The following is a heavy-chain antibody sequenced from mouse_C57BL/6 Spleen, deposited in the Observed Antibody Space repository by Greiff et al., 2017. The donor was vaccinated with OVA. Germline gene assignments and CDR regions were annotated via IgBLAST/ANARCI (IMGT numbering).Heavy chain of an antibody. CDR3: AKADVRAMDY. CDR2: IDPSDSET. CDR1: GYTFTSYW. V-gene: IGHV1-52*01. D-gene: IGHD6-1*01. Sequence: QVQLQQPGAELVRPGSSVKLSCKASGYTFTSYWMHWVKQRPIQGLEWIGNIDPSDSETHYNQKFKDKATFTVDKSSSTAYMQLSSLTSEDSAVYYSAKADVRAMDYWGQGTSVTVSS. J-gene: IGHJ4*01.